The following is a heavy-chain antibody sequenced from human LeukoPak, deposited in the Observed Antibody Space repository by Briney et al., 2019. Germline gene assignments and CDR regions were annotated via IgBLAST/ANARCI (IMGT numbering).Heavy chain of an antibody. J-gene: IGHJ4*02. CDR2: IYSGGST. CDR1: GFTFSSYA. CDR3: ATSPTFADYGFDY. Sequence: GGSLRLSCAASGFTFSSYAMNWVRQAPGKGLEWVSVIYSGGSTYYSDSVKGRFSISRDNSKNTVYLQMNALRGEDTAVYYCATSPTFADYGFDYWGRGTPVTVSS. V-gene: IGHV3-23*03. D-gene: IGHD4-17*01.